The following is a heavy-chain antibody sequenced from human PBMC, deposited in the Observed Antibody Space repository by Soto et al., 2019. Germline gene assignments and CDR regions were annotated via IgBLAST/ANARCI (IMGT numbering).Heavy chain of an antibody. CDR3: ARELSSGWSFDY. D-gene: IGHD6-19*01. CDR2: INAGNGNT. CDR1: GYTFTSYA. Sequence: EASVKVSCKASGYTFTSYAMHWVRQAPGQRLEWMGWINAGNGNTKYSQKFQGRVTITRDTSASTAYMELSSLRSEDTAVYYCARELSSGWSFDYWGQGTLVTVSS. V-gene: IGHV1-3*01. J-gene: IGHJ4*02.